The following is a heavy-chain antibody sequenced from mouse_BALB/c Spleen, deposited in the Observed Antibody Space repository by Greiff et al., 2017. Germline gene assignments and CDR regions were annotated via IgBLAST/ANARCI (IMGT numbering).Heavy chain of an antibody. J-gene: IGHJ4*01. V-gene: IGHV5-9-4*01. CDR1: GFTFSSYA. Sequence: EVQLVESGGGLVKPGGSLSLSCAASGFTFSSYAMSWVRQSPEKRLEWVAEISSGGRYTYYPDTVSGRFTISRDNAKNTLYLEMSSLRSEDTAMYYCARGSMGDYGAMDYWGQGTSVTVSS. CDR2: ISSGGRYT. CDR3: ARGSMGDYGAMDY. D-gene: IGHD1-2*01.